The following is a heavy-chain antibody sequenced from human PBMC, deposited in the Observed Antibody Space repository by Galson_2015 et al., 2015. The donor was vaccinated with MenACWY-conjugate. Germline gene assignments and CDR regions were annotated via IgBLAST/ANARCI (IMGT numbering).Heavy chain of an antibody. Sequence: SLRLSCATSGFSFSDYTLSWVRQAPGKGLEWVGFIRSKGFGETTEYAAPVKDRFTISRDDSTRIAYLQMNSLKTDDTAVYYCTSRLIGVIAAFDYWGQGTLVTVSS. D-gene: IGHD3-22*01. J-gene: IGHJ4*02. V-gene: IGHV3-49*04. CDR3: TSRLIGVIAAFDY. CDR1: GFSFSDYT. CDR2: IRSKGFGETT.